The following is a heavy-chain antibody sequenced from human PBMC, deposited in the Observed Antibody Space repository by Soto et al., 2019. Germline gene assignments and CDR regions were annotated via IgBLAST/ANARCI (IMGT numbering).Heavy chain of an antibody. D-gene: IGHD6-6*01. V-gene: IGHV4-34*01. CDR1: SGCFSNYY. J-gene: IGHJ4*02. CDR3: ARGGAGSSSGFDS. CDR2: INHSGRT. Sequence: LDTLPLTCVAYSGCFSNYYGSWVRQSPGKGLDWIGEINHSGRTKYNPSLKSRVTISVDRSKNQCSLNLRSVTAADTAVYYCARGGAGSSSGFDSWGQGTLVTVSS.